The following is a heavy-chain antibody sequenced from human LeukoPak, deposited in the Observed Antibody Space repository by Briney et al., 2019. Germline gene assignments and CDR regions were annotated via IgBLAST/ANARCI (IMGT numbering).Heavy chain of an antibody. V-gene: IGHV4-59*01. CDR1: GGSMSAYY. CDR2: IYYSGIT. J-gene: IGHJ4*02. Sequence: PSETLSLTCTVSGGSMSAYYWSWIRQPPGKGLEWIGYIYYSGITNYNPSLKSRVSVSVDTSKNQFSLKPSSVTAADTAVYYCARLLRSGSYDSSGYTPFDYWGQGTLVTVSS. CDR3: ARLLRSGSYDSSGYTPFDY. D-gene: IGHD3-22*01.